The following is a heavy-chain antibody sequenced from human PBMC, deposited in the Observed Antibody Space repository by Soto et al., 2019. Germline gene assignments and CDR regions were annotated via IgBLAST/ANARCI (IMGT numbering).Heavy chain of an antibody. CDR1: GGSISSSDYY. V-gene: IGHV4-39*01. J-gene: IGHJ5*02. CDR3: ARHRDDNVVVGALDP. D-gene: IGHD2-15*01. CDR2: IYYSGST. Sequence: QLQLQESGPGLVKPSETLSLTCTVSGGSISSSDYYWGWIRQPPGRGLEWVGSIYYSGSTYYNPSLKSRVTISVDTSKNQFSLKLSSVTAADTAVYYCARHRDDNVVVGALDPWGQGTLVTVSS.